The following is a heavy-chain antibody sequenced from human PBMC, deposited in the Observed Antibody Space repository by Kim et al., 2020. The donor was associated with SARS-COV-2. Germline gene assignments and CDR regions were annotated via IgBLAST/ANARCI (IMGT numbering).Heavy chain of an antibody. CDR3: AGGSPVADN. J-gene: IGHJ4*02. V-gene: IGHV4-59*09. Sequence: DYNPTLRSRVTISIDTSKNQFSLKLRSVTAADTGVYYCAGGSPVADNWGQGTLVTVSS.